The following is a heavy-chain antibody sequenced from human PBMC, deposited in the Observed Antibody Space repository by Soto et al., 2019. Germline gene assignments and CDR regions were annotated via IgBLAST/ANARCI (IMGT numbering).Heavy chain of an antibody. CDR1: GDSVSSNSAA. J-gene: IGHJ4*02. D-gene: IGHD2-2*01. Sequence: PSQTLSLTCAISGDSVSSNSAAWNWIRQSPSRGLEWLGRTYYRSKWYNDYAVSVKSRITINPDTSKNQFSLQLNSVTPEDTAVYYCARDRCSSTSCYWGYEGESFDYWGRGTLVTVSS. V-gene: IGHV6-1*01. CDR2: TYYRSKWYN. CDR3: ARDRCSSTSCYWGYEGESFDY.